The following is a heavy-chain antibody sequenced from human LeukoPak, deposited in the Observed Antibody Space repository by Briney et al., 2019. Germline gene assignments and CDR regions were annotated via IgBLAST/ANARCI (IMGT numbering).Heavy chain of an antibody. Sequence: GGSLRLSCAASGFTLSSYSMNWVRQAPGKGLEWVSSISSSSSYIYYADSVKGRFTISRDNAKNSLYLQMNSLRAEDTAVYYCARTVTTGYYYGMDVWGQGTTVTVSS. D-gene: IGHD4-17*01. CDR3: ARTVTTGYYYGMDV. J-gene: IGHJ6*02. CDR2: ISSSSSYI. CDR1: GFTLSSYS. V-gene: IGHV3-21*01.